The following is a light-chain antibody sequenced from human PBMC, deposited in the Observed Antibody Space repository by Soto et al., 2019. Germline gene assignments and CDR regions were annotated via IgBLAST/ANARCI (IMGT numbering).Light chain of an antibody. Sequence: DIQMTQSPSTLSASVGDRVTITCRASQSISSWLAWYQQKPGKAPKLLIYKASSLESGVPSRFSGSGSGTEFTLTISSLQPDDFATYYCQQCNSYPLTFGQGTKVDIK. CDR3: QQCNSYPLT. V-gene: IGKV1-5*03. CDR2: KAS. CDR1: QSISSW. J-gene: IGKJ1*01.